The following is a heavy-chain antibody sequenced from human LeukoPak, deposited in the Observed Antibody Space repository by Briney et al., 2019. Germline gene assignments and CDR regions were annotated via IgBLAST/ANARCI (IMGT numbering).Heavy chain of an antibody. V-gene: IGHV1-2*02. CDR1: GYTFTGYY. CDR2: INPNSGGT. CDR3: ARDRTVDTAMVTFNWFDP. D-gene: IGHD5-18*01. J-gene: IGHJ5*02. Sequence: GASVKVSCKASGYTFTGYYVHWVRQAPGQGLEWMGWINPNSGGTNYAQKFQGRVTMTRDTSISTAYMELSRLRSDDTAVYYCARDRTVDTAMVTFNWFDPWGQGTLVTVSS.